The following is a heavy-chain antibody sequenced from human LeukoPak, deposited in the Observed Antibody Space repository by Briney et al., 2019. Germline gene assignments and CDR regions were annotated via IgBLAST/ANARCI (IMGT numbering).Heavy chain of an antibody. J-gene: IGHJ3*02. CDR2: IYYSGST. CDR1: GGSISSGGYY. Sequence: SETLSLTCTVSGGSISSGGYYWSWIRQHPGTGLEWIGYIYYSGSTYYNPSLKSRVTISVDTSKNQFSLKLSSVTAADTAVYYCAVRSYGKDAFDIWGQGTMVTVSS. D-gene: IGHD4-17*01. CDR3: AVRSYGKDAFDI. V-gene: IGHV4-31*03.